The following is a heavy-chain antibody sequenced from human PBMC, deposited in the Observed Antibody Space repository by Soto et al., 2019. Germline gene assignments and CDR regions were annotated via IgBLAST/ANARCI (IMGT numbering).Heavy chain of an antibody. V-gene: IGHV4-34*01. CDR1: GGSFSGYY. D-gene: IGHD6-13*01. J-gene: IGHJ5*02. CDR2: INHSGST. Sequence: QVQLQQWGAGLLKPSETLSLTCAVYGGSFSGYYWSWIRQPPGKGLEWIGEINHSGSTNYNPSLKRRVTISVDTSKNQFSLKLSSVPAADTAVYYCARTTVPGIAAAGTPPWFDPWGQGTLVTVSS. CDR3: ARTTVPGIAAAGTPPWFDP.